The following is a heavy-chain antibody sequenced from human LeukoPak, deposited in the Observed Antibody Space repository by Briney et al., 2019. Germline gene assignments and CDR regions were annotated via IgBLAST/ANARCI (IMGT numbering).Heavy chain of an antibody. J-gene: IGHJ4*02. Sequence: GGSLRLSCAASGFAFNSYAMNWVRQAPGKGLEWVSAISGSGGSTYYADSVKGRFTISRDNSKNTLYLQMNSLRAEDTALYYCAKDRPYSSGWYLIFDYWGQGTLVTVSS. V-gene: IGHV3-23*01. D-gene: IGHD6-19*01. CDR3: AKDRPYSSGWYLIFDY. CDR1: GFAFNSYA. CDR2: ISGSGGST.